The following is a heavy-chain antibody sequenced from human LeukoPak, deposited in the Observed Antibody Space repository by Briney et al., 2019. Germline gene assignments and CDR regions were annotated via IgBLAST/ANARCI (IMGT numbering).Heavy chain of an antibody. D-gene: IGHD1-26*01. CDR2: ISGSGGVT. V-gene: IGHV3-23*01. Sequence: GGSLRLSCAVSGFTFTSYAMSWVRQAPGEGLEWVSVISGSGGVTYYADPVKGRFTISRDNSKNTLYLQMNSLRVEDTAVYYCGKGARSDAFDVWGQGTMVIVSP. CDR3: GKGARSDAFDV. J-gene: IGHJ3*01. CDR1: GFTFTSYA.